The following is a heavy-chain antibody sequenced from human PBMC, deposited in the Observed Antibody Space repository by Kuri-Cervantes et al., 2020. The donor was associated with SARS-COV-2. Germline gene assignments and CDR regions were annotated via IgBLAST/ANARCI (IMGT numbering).Heavy chain of an antibody. CDR2: ISGSGGST. D-gene: IGHD6-13*01. Sequence: GGSLRLSCAASGFTFSSYAMSWVRQVRGEGLEWVSAISGSGGSTYYADSVKGQFTISRDNSKNTMYLQINSLGSEDATLYYCAKDIIAAAGMAIDYWGQGTMVTVSS. V-gene: IGHV3-23*01. CDR3: AKDIIAAAGMAIDY. J-gene: IGHJ4*02. CDR1: GFTFSSYA.